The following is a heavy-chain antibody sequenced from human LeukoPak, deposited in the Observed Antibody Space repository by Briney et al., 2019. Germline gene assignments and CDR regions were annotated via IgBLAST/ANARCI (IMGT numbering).Heavy chain of an antibody. Sequence: SETLSLTCAVYGGSFSGYYWSWIRQPPGKGLEWIGEINHSGSTNYNPSLKSRVTISVDTSKNQFSLKLSSVTAADTAVYYCARHFPNVGAIDYWGQGTLVTVSS. V-gene: IGHV4-34*01. CDR3: ARHFPNVGAIDY. CDR1: GGSFSGYY. J-gene: IGHJ4*02. CDR2: INHSGST. D-gene: IGHD1-26*01.